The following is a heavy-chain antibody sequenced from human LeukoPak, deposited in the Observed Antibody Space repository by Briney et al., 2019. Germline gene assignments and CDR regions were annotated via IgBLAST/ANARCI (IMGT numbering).Heavy chain of an antibody. CDR1: GGTFNSYA. CDR3: ARGAHSGSYSSWFHP. CDR2: IIPMFAPA. V-gene: IGHV1-69*05. J-gene: IGHJ5*02. D-gene: IGHD3-10*01. Sequence: SVNVSCKASGGTFNSYAITWVRQAPGQGLEWMGGIIPMFAPARYAQNFQGRVTITTDESTSTAYMELSSLKSEDTAVYYCARGAHSGSYSSWFHPWGQGTLVTVSS.